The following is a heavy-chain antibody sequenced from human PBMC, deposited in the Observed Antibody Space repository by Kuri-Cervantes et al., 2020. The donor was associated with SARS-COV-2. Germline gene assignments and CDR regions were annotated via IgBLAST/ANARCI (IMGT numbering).Heavy chain of an antibody. V-gene: IGHV4-34*01. D-gene: IGHD4-23*01. CDR1: GGSFSGYY. Sequence: ESLKISCAVYGGSFSGYYWSWIRQPPGKGPEWIASMSYSGIAYYNPSLKSRVTMSLGTSLGTSRNQFSLKLSSVTAADTAVYYCAREDYGGNSSGFDPWGQGTLVTVSS. CDR3: AREDYGGNSSGFDP. J-gene: IGHJ5*02. CDR2: MSYSGIA.